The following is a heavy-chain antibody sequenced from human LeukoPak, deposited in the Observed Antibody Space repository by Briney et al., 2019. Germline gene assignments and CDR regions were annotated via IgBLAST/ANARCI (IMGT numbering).Heavy chain of an antibody. CDR1: GFTFISYA. CDR3: ARAEKDSRLDY. J-gene: IGHJ4*02. CDR2: ISGSGDTT. V-gene: IGHV3-23*01. Sequence: LAGGSLRLSCAASGFTFISYAMSWVRQAPGKGLEWVSAISGSGDTTYYADSVKGRFTISRDNSKNTLYLQMNSLRAEDTAVYYCARAEKDSRLDYWGQGTLVTVSS. D-gene: IGHD6-13*01.